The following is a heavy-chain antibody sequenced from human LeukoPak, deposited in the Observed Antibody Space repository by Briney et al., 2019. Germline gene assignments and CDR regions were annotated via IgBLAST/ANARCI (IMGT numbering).Heavy chain of an antibody. Sequence: PGGSLRLSCAASGFTFSSYWMSWVRQAPGKGLEWVANIKQDGSEKYYVDSVKGRFTISRDNAKNSLYLQMNSLRAEDTAVYYCARGKGRDGYNPTDYWGQGTLVTVSS. D-gene: IGHD5-24*01. CDR2: IKQDGSEK. V-gene: IGHV3-7*01. CDR3: ARGKGRDGYNPTDY. CDR1: GFTFSSYW. J-gene: IGHJ4*02.